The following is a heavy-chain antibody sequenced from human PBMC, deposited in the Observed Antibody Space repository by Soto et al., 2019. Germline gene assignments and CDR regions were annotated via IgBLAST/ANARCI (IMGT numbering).Heavy chain of an antibody. CDR3: AREVRSSGWSIDAFDI. D-gene: IGHD6-19*01. J-gene: IGHJ3*02. V-gene: IGHV5-51*01. Sequence: GESLKISCKGSGYSFTSYWIGWVRQMPGKGLEWMGIIYPGDSDTRYSPSFQGQVTIPADKSISTAYLQWSSLKASDTAMYYCAREVRSSGWSIDAFDIWGQGTMVTVSS. CDR1: GYSFTSYW. CDR2: IYPGDSDT.